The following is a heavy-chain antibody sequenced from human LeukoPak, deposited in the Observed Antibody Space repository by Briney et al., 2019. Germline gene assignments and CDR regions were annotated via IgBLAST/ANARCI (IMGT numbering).Heavy chain of an antibody. CDR2: ISYSGSI. D-gene: IGHD3-16*01. V-gene: IGHV4-39*01. CDR3: ATLEIGDFYFDY. Sequence: PSETLSLTCTVSGGSIIGYYWGWVRQPPGQGLEWIGSISYSGSIHYNPSLKSRVTISVDTSRNHFSLRLSSVTAADTAVYYCATLEIGDFYFDYWGQGTLVTVSS. CDR1: GGSIIGYY. J-gene: IGHJ4*02.